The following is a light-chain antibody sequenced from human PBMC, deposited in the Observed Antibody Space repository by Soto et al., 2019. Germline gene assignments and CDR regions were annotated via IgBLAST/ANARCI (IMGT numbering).Light chain of an antibody. V-gene: IGKV3-20*01. CDR3: QQYNSYAQT. Sequence: EIVLTQSPGTLSSSPGERATLSCRASQSVTSSQLAWYQQKPGQAPRLLIYGTFTRATGIPDRFSGSGSGTDFTLTISSLQPDDFATYYCQQYNSYAQTCGQGTKGDIK. CDR1: QSVTSSQ. CDR2: GTF. J-gene: IGKJ1*01.